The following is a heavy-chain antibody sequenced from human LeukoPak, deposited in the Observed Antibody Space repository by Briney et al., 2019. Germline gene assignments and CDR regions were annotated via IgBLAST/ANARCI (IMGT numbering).Heavy chain of an antibody. D-gene: IGHD2-21*02. J-gene: IGHJ4*02. CDR1: GYTFTGHY. CDR3: ARRGCRGDCIPFEN. CDR2: IHPNSDGT. Sequence: ASVKVSCKASGYTFTGHYLHWVRQAPGQGLEWMGWIHPNSDGTSYAQKFQGRVTMTRDTSTSTAYMELTRLMSDDTAVYYCARRGCRGDCIPFENWGQGTLVTVSS. V-gene: IGHV1-2*02.